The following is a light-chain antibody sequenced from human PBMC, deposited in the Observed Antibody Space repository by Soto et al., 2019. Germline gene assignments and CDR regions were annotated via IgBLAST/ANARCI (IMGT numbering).Light chain of an antibody. V-gene: IGKV1-39*01. J-gene: IGKJ2*01. Sequence: DIQMTQSPSSLSASVGDRLTMTCRASQSINSYLNWYQQKPGKAPTLLIYGASSLQSGVPSRFSGSGSGTDFTLTISSLQPEDSATYYCQQSYSAPPYTFGQGTKLEIK. CDR3: QQSYSAPPYT. CDR2: GAS. CDR1: QSINSY.